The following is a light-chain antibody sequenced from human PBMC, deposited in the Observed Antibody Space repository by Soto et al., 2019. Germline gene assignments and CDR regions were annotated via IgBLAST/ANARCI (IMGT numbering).Light chain of an antibody. V-gene: IGLV2-14*01. CDR2: EGS. Sequence: QSALTQPASVSGSPGQSITISCTGTSSDVGGYNSVSWYQQHPGKAPKLMIYEGSKRPSGVSNRFSGSTSGNTASLTISGLQAEDEADYYCSSYTSSSVYVLGTGTKVTVL. J-gene: IGLJ1*01. CDR1: SSDVGGYNS. CDR3: SSYTSSSVYV.